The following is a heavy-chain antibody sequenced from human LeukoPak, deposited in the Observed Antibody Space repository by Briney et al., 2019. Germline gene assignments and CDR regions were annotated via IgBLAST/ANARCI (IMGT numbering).Heavy chain of an antibody. Sequence: GGSLRLSCTGSGFTFGDYAMSWVRQAPGKGLEWVGFIRSKANGATTEYAASMKGRFTISRDDSKRIVYQQIDSLKTEDAAVYYCTRQWHWNSANCYSYDWGQGTLVTVSS. V-gene: IGHV3-49*04. J-gene: IGHJ4*02. CDR3: TRQWHWNSANCYSYD. CDR1: GFTFGDYA. D-gene: IGHD2/OR15-2a*01. CDR2: IRSKANGATT.